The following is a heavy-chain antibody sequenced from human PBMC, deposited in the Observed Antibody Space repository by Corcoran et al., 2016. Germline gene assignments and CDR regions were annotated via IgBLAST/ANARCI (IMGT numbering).Heavy chain of an antibody. V-gene: IGHV3-13*01. CDR1: GFTFSSYD. D-gene: IGHD1-1*01. CDR3: ARGTRGERAFDI. J-gene: IGHJ3*02. Sequence: EVQLVESGGGLVQPGGSLRLSCAASGFTFSSYDMHWVRQATGKGLEWVSAIGTAGDTYYPGSVKGRFTISRENAKNSLYLQMNSLRAGDTAVYYCARGTRGERAFDIWGQGTMVTVSS. CDR2: IGTAGDT.